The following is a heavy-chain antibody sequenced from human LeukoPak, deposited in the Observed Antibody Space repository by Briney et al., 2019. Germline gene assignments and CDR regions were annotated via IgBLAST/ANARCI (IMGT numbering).Heavy chain of an antibody. CDR2: ISSGGSPI. V-gene: IGHV3-48*03. J-gene: IGHJ5*02. Sequence: GRSLRLSCAASGFTFDDYAMHWVRQAPGKGLEWLSYISSGGSPIYYADSVKGRFTISRDDAKNLVYLQMNSLRAEDTAVYYCTYLRTPYYNDKWLDPWGQGALVTVSS. CDR3: TYLRTPYYNDKWLDP. D-gene: IGHD3/OR15-3a*01. CDR1: GFTFDDYA.